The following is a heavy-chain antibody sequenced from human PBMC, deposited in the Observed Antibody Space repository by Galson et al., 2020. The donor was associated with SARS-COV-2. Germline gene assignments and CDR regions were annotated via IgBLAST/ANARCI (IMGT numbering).Heavy chain of an antibody. Sequence: TGGSLRLSCAASGFTFSSYAMHWVRQAPGKGLEWVAVISYYGSNKYYADSVKGRFTISRDNSKNTLYLQMNSLRAEDTAVYYCARNGGGNSFDYWGQGTLVTVSS. D-gene: IGHD3-16*01. CDR1: GFTFSSYA. CDR2: ISYYGSNK. V-gene: IGHV3-30-3*01. CDR3: ARNGGGNSFDY. J-gene: IGHJ4*02.